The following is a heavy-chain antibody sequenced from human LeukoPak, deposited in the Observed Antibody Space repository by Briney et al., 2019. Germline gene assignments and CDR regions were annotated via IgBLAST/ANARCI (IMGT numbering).Heavy chain of an antibody. V-gene: IGHV3-15*01. J-gene: IGHJ4*02. Sequence: GGSLRLSCAASGFTFSNAWMSWVRQAPGKGPEWVGRIKSKTDGGTTDYAAPVKGRFTISRDDSKNTLYLQMNSLKTEDTAVYYCTTDTADDFWSGYSQYYFDYWGQGTLVTVSS. CDR3: TTDTADDFWSGYSQYYFDY. D-gene: IGHD3-3*01. CDR1: GFTFSNAW. CDR2: IKSKTDGGTT.